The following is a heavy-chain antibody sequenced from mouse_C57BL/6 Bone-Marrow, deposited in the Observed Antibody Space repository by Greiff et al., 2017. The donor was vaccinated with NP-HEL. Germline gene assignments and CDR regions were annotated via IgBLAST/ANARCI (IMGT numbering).Heavy chain of an antibody. CDR3: ARRGNYGSRNWYFDV. D-gene: IGHD1-1*01. Sequence: VQLQESGPELVKPGASVKISCKASGYTFTDYYINWVKQRPGQGLEWIGWIFPGSGSTYYNEKFKGKATLTVDKSSSTAYMLLSSLTSEDSAVYFCARRGNYGSRNWYFDVWGTGTTVTVSS. V-gene: IGHV1-75*01. J-gene: IGHJ1*03. CDR2: IFPGSGST. CDR1: GYTFTDYY.